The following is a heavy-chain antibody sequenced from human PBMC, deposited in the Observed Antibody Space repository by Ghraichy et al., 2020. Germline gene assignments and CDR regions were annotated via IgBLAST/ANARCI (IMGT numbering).Heavy chain of an antibody. D-gene: IGHD4-17*01. CDR1: EFTFSSYA. CDR3: AKVGRTTVTTPFFDY. CDR2: INRSGGST. Sequence: GGSLRLSCAASEFTFSSYAMNRVRQAPGKGLEWVSTINRSGGSTYYADSVKGRFTISRDNSKNTLNLQMNSLRAEDTAVYYSAKVGRTTVTTPFFDYWGQGTLVTVSS. J-gene: IGHJ4*02. V-gene: IGHV3-23*01.